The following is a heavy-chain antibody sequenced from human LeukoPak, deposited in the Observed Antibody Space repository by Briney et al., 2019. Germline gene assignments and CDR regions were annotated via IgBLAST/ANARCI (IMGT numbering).Heavy chain of an antibody. CDR1: GGSFSGYY. J-gene: IGHJ4*02. CDR2: INHSGST. CDR3: ARQWLVSPLFDY. V-gene: IGHV4-34*01. D-gene: IGHD6-19*01. Sequence: SSETLSLTCAVHGGSFSGYYWSWIRQPPGKGLEWIGEINHSGSTNYNPSLRSRVTVSVHTSKNQLSLKLSSVTAADTAVYYCARQWLVSPLFDYWGQGTLVTVSS.